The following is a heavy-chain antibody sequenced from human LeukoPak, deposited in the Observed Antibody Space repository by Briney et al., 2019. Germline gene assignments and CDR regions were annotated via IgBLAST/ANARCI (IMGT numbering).Heavy chain of an antibody. CDR3: ARGTVSRTYYYDSRGSGAFDI. J-gene: IGHJ3*02. CDR2: IYYSGST. V-gene: IGHV4-39*07. CDR1: GGSISSSSYY. D-gene: IGHD3-22*01. Sequence: SETLSLTCTVSGGSISSSSYYWGWIRQPPGKGLEWIGSIYYSGSTYYNPSLKSRVTISVDTSKNQFSLKLSSVTAADTAVYYCARGTVSRTYYYDSRGSGAFDIWGQGTMVTVSS.